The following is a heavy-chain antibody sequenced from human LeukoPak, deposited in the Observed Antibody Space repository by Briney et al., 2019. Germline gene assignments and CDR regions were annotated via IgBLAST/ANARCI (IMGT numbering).Heavy chain of an antibody. CDR3: ARVIWGSGWE. CDR2: ISSSSSTI. J-gene: IGHJ4*02. D-gene: IGHD6-19*01. CDR1: GFTFSSYW. V-gene: IGHV3-48*04. Sequence: PGGSLRLSCAASGFTFSSYWMSWVRQAPGKGLEWVSYISSSSSTIYYADSVKGRFTISRDNAKNSLYLQMNSLRAEDTAVYYCARVIWGSGWEWGQGTLVTVSS.